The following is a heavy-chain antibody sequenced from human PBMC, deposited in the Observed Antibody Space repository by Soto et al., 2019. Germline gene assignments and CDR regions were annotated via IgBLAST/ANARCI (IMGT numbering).Heavy chain of an antibody. CDR2: IYYSGST. V-gene: IGHV4-59*08. CDR3: ARRYGDYFDY. J-gene: IGHJ4*02. Sequence: QVQLQESGPGLVKPSETLSLTCTVSGGSISSYYWSWIRQPPGKGLEWIGYIYYSGSTNYNPSLXSXVXRXXDTSKNQFSLKLSSVTAADTAVYYCARRYGDYFDYWGQGTLVTVSS. D-gene: IGHD4-17*01. CDR1: GGSISSYY.